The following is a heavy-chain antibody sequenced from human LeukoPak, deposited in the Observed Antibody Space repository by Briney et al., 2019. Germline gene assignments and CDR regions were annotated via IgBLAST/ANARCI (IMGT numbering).Heavy chain of an antibody. CDR2: INTNTGKP. D-gene: IGHD2-2*01. J-gene: IGHJ4*02. Sequence: GASVKVSRKASGYTFTSYAMNWVRQAPGQGLEWMGWINTNTGKPTYAQGFTGRFVFSLDSSVSTAYLQINSLNAEGTAVYYCARAASPDYWGQGTLVTVSP. CDR3: ARAASPDY. V-gene: IGHV7-4-1*02. CDR1: GYTFTSYA.